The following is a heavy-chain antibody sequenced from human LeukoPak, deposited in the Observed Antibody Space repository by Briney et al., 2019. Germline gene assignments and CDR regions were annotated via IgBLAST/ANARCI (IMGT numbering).Heavy chain of an antibody. CDR1: GYTFTGYY. D-gene: IGHD6-13*01. V-gene: IGHV1-2*02. CDR3: AREGRRYSSSWYGRNWFDP. Sequence: ASVTVSCKASGYTFTGYYMHWVRQAPGQGLEWMGWINPNSGGTNYAQKFQGRVTMTRDTSISTAYMELSRLRSDDTAVYYCAREGRRYSSSWYGRNWFDPWGQGTLVTVSS. J-gene: IGHJ5*02. CDR2: INPNSGGT.